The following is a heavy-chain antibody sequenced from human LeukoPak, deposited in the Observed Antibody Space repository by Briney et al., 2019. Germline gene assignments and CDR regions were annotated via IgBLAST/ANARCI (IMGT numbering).Heavy chain of an antibody. V-gene: IGHV5-51*01. D-gene: IGHD1-26*01. Sequence: GEPRQISSTGSGYNFTTYWIGWVRPMPGKGLEWMGIVYPGDSETRYSPSFQGQVTISADKSINTVYLQWSSLRASDTAMYHCARYGAQYYYYYMDVWGTGTTVTVSS. CDR1: GYNFTTYW. CDR2: VYPGDSET. CDR3: ARYGAQYYYYYMDV. J-gene: IGHJ6*03.